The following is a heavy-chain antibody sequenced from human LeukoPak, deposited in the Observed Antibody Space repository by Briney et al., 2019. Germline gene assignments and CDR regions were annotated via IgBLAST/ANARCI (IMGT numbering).Heavy chain of an antibody. CDR1: EFTFSGYW. J-gene: IGHJ4*02. Sequence: GGSLRLSCAASEFTFSGYWMTWVRQAPGKGLEWVANIKQDGSEKYYVDSVRGRFTISRDNARNSLYLQMNSLRAEDTAVYYCARGGWQLAPLDYWGQGTLVTVSS. CDR2: IKQDGSEK. V-gene: IGHV3-7*01. D-gene: IGHD6-13*01. CDR3: ARGGWQLAPLDY.